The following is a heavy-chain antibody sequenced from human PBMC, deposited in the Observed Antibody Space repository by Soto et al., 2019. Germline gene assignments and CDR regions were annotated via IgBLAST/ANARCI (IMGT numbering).Heavy chain of an antibody. J-gene: IGHJ4*02. CDR2: IGTAGDT. CDR1: GFTFSSYD. V-gene: IGHV3-13*04. Sequence: GGSLRLSCAASGFTFSSYDMHWVRPGTGKGLEWIPAIGTAGDTYYTGSVKGRFTTSRENAKNSLYLQMNSLRAGDTAVYYCARVGRLRFFDYWGQGTLVTVSS. D-gene: IGHD5-12*01. CDR3: ARVGRLRFFDY.